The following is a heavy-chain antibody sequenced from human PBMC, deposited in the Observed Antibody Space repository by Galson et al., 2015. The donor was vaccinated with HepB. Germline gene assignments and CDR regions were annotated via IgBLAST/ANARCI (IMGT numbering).Heavy chain of an antibody. Sequence: SLRLSCAASGFSFSAYAMVWVRQAPGKGLEWVAVIWYDGSNKYYADSVKGRFTISRDNSKNTLYLQMNSLRAEDTAVYYCARGRFSEHYYDSSGYQGAKYFQHWGQGTLVTVSS. CDR1: GFSFSAYA. D-gene: IGHD3-22*01. J-gene: IGHJ1*01. CDR2: IWYDGSNK. V-gene: IGHV3-33*08. CDR3: ARGRFSEHYYDSSGYQGAKYFQH.